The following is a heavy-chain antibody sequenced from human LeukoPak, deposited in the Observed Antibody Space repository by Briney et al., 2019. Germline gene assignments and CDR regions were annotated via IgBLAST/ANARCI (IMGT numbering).Heavy chain of an antibody. CDR1: GGSISSHY. D-gene: IGHD2/OR15-2a*01. CDR3: ARETRLSFDY. J-gene: IGHJ4*02. CDR2: IYYSGST. Sequence: SGTLSLTCTVSGGSISSHYWSWIRQPPGKGLEWIGYIYYSGSTNYNPSLKSRVTISIDTSKNQFSLKLSSVTAADTAVYYCARETRLSFDYWGQGTLVTVSS. V-gene: IGHV4-59*11.